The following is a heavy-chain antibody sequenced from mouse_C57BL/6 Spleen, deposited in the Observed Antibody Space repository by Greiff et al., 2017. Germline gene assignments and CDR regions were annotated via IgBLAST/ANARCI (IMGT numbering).Heavy chain of an antibody. CDR3: ARRGVVAGDY. CDR2: IDPSDSYT. V-gene: IGHV1-50*01. D-gene: IGHD1-1*01. CDR1: GYTFTSYW. Sequence: VQLQQPGAELVKPGASVKLSCKASGYTFTSYWMQWVKQRPGQGLEWIGEIDPSDSYTNYNQKFKGKATLTVDTSSSTAYMQLSSLTSEDSAVYYCARRGVVAGDYWGQGTTLTVSS. J-gene: IGHJ2*01.